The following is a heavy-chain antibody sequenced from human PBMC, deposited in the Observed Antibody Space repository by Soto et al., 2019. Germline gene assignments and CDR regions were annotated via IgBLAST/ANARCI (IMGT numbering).Heavy chain of an antibody. V-gene: IGHV1-69*01. CDR1: GGTFSSYA. CDR3: ARAVNDILTGYYTPFDY. Sequence: QVQLVQSGAEVKKPGSSVKVSCKASGGTFSSYAISWVRQAPGQGLEWMGGIIPIFGTANYAQKFQGRVTITADESTSTAYMELSSLRSEYTAVKSCARAVNDILTGYYTPFDYWGQGTLVTVSS. J-gene: IGHJ4*02. D-gene: IGHD3-9*01. CDR2: IIPIFGTA.